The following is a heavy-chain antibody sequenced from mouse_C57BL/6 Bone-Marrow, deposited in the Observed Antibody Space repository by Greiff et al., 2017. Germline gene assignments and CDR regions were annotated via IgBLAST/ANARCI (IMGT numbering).Heavy chain of an antibody. V-gene: IGHV1-74*01. D-gene: IGHD2-3*01. Sequence: QVQLQQPGAELVQPGASVKVSCKASGYTFTSYWMHWVKQRPGQGLEWIGRINPSDSDTNYKQKFKGKATLTVDKSSSTAYMQLSSLTSEDSADYSCAVAIYDGYYGYFEVWGTGTTVTVSS. CDR3: AVAIYDGYYGYFEV. CDR1: GYTFTSYW. J-gene: IGHJ1*03. CDR2: INPSDSDT.